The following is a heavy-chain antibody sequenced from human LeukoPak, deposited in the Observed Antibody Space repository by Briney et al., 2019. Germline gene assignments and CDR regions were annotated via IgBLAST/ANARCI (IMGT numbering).Heavy chain of an antibody. D-gene: IGHD3-10*01. CDR3: AKDGSSFGDY. V-gene: IGHV3-23*01. J-gene: IGHJ4*02. CDR1: GFTFSSYA. Sequence: GGSLRLSCVASGFTFSSYAMTWVRQAPGKGLEWVSTISGSGSGTYYADSVKGRFTISRDNSKNTLYLQMNSLRVEDTAVYYCAKDGSSFGDYWGQGTLVTVSS. CDR2: ISGSGSGT.